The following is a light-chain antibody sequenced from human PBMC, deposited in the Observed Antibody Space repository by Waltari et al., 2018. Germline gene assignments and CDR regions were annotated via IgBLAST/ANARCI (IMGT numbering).Light chain of an antibody. Sequence: DIQMTQSPSTLSASVGDRVTISCRASQTIMSWVAWYQQKPGKAPKVLIYKASILESGVPSRFSGSGSGTEFTLTISSLQPDDFATYYCQQYNGDSGTFGQGTKVEIQ. J-gene: IGKJ1*01. CDR3: QQYNGDSGT. V-gene: IGKV1-5*03. CDR2: KAS. CDR1: QTIMSW.